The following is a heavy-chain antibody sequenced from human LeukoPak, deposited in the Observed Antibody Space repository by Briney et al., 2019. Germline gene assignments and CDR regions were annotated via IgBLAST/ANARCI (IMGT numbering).Heavy chain of an antibody. D-gene: IGHD4-17*01. CDR2: IYYSGST. CDR3: ARLRTTVTTRWFDP. CDR1: GGSISSSSYY. V-gene: IGHV4-39*01. Sequence: SETLTLTCTVSGGSISSSSYYWGWIRQPPGKGLEWIGSIYYSGSTYYNPSLKSRVTISVDTSKNQFSLKLSSVTAADTAVYYCARLRTTVTTRWFDPWGQGTLVTVSS. J-gene: IGHJ5*02.